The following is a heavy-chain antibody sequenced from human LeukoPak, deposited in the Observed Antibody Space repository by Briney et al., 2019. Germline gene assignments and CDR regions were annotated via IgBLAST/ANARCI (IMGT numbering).Heavy chain of an antibody. CDR2: INHGGLT. CDR1: GDSFKNYY. J-gene: IGHJ5*02. CDR3: ARARAFVWGSYRYIPYYFDP. D-gene: IGHD3-16*02. V-gene: IGHV4-34*01. Sequence: SETLSLTCAVYGDSFKNYYWTWIRQSPEKGLEWIGEINHGGLTSYNPSLASLLTLLVDTSKNQFSLILRSVTAADTAVYFCARARAFVWGSYRYIPYYFDPWGQGTLVTVSS.